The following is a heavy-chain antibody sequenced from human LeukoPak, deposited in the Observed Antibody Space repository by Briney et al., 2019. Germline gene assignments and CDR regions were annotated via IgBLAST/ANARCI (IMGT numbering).Heavy chain of an antibody. J-gene: IGHJ4*02. CDR1: GGSISSGGYY. CDR2: INHSGST. V-gene: IGHV4-39*07. Sequence: PSETLSLTCTVSGGSISSGGYYWSWIRQPPGKGLEWIGEINHSGSTNYNPSLKSRVTISVDTSKNQFSLKLSSVTAADTAVYYCLSRVITFGGVITDYYFDYWGQGTLVTVSS. D-gene: IGHD3-16*01. CDR3: LSRVITFGGVITDYYFDY.